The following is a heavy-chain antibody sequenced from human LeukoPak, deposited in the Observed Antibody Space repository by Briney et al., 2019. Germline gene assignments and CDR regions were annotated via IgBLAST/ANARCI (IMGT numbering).Heavy chain of an antibody. Sequence: SETLSLTCAVYGGSFSGYYWSWIRQPPGKGLEWTGEINHSGSTNYNPSLKSRVTISVDTSKNQFSLKLSSVTAADTAVYYCARGRSYDYVWGSYRPFDPWGQGTLVTVSS. CDR3: ARGRSYDYVWGSYRPFDP. J-gene: IGHJ5*02. CDR2: INHSGST. CDR1: GGSFSGYY. V-gene: IGHV4-34*01. D-gene: IGHD3-16*02.